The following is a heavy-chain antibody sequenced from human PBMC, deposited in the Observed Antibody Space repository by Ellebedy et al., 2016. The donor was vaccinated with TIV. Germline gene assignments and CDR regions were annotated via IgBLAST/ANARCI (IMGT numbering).Heavy chain of an antibody. CDR3: ARGGASSKYHNH. D-gene: IGHD2-2*01. J-gene: IGHJ1*01. CDR1: GGSISNYY. V-gene: IGHV4-59*01. CDR2: IYYTGDT. Sequence: MPGGSLRLSCTVSGGSISNYYRSWIRQPPGKGLEWIGYIYYTGDTNYNPSLKSRVTMSVDTSKNQFSLNLTSVTTADTAVYYCARGGASSKYHNHWGQGTLVTVSS.